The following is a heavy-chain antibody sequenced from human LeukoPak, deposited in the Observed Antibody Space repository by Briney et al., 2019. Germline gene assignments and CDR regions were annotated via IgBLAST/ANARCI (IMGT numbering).Heavy chain of an antibody. D-gene: IGHD6-19*01. CDR3: ATNSQWLVGNWFDP. CDR2: INPNSGGT. J-gene: IGHJ5*02. CDR1: GYTFTGYY. Sequence: GASVKVSCKASGYTFTGYYMHWVRQAPGHGLEWMGRINPNSGGTNYAQKFQGRVTMTRDASISTAYMELSRLRSDDTAVYYCATNSQWLVGNWFDPWGQGTLVTVSS. V-gene: IGHV1-2*06.